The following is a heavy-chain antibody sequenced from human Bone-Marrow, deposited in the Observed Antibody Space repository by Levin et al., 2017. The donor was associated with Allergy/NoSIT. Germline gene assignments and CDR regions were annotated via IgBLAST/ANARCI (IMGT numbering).Heavy chain of an antibody. Sequence: PGGSLRLSCAASGFTFSNAWMSWVRQAPGKGLEWVGRIKSKTDGGTTDYAAPVKGRFTISRDDSKNTLYLQMNSLKTEDTAVYYCTAHGGVWFGVVNDFDYWGQGTLVTVSS. V-gene: IGHV3-15*01. CDR2: IKSKTDGGTT. D-gene: IGHD3-10*01. CDR1: GFTFSNAW. J-gene: IGHJ4*02. CDR3: TAHGGVWFGVVNDFDY.